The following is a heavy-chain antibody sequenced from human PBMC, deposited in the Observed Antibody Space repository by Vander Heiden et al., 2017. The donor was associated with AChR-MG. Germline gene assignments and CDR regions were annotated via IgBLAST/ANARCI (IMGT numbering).Heavy chain of an antibody. CDR1: GGSISSGGYY. CDR3: ARGGYCSSTSCYPYYYYGMDV. D-gene: IGHD2-2*01. CDR2: IYYSGST. V-gene: IGHV4-31*03. Sequence: QVQLQESGPGLVKPSQTLSLTCTVPGGSISSGGYYWSWIRQHPGKGLEWIGYIYYSGSTYYNPSLKSRVTISVDTSKNQFSLKLSSVTAADTAVYYCARGGYCSSTSCYPYYYYGMDVWGQGTTVTVSS. J-gene: IGHJ6*02.